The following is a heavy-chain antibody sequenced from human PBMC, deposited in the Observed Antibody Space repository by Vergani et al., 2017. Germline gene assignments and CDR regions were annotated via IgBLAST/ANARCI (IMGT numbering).Heavy chain of an antibody. V-gene: IGHV1-18*04. CDR3: ARSQMATNDFDL. CDR2: ISPYNHKT. Sequence: QAQLGQSDSEVKKPGDSVILFCKTSGYTFVNHPITWVRQAPGQGLEWMVWISPYNHKTLYSQKVEGRVTMTSDTSSSTVFLELRRLTSDDTAIYYCARSQMATNDFDLWGRGTLVTVSS. J-gene: IGHJ4*02. CDR1: GYTFVNHP. D-gene: IGHD5-24*01.